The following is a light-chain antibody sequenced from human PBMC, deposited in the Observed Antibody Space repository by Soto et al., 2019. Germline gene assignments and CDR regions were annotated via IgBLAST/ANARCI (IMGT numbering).Light chain of an antibody. J-gene: IGKJ2*01. V-gene: IGKV3-15*01. Sequence: EIVMTQSPATLSVSPGERATLSCRVSQSVSSNLAWYQQKPGQAPRLLIYGASTRATGIPARFSGSRSGTEFTLTISSLQSEDFAVYYCQQYSNWPPYTFGQGTKLEIK. CDR3: QQYSNWPPYT. CDR1: QSVSSN. CDR2: GAS.